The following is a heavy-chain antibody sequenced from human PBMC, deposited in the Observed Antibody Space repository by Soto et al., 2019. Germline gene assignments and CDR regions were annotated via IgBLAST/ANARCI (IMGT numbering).Heavy chain of an antibody. CDR2: GHYSGRI. V-gene: IGHV4-31*01. Sequence: QVQLQESGPGLVKPSQTLSLTCTVSGDSINNGNYYWTWIRQHPGKSLEWIGHGHYSGRIYYNPSLTSIVTMSVDTSKNQVSLDLSSVTDADTAVYYCVRSTALYKCGFWGQGTLVTVSS. D-gene: IGHD6-25*01. CDR3: VRSTALYKCGF. J-gene: IGHJ4*02. CDR1: GDSINNGNYY.